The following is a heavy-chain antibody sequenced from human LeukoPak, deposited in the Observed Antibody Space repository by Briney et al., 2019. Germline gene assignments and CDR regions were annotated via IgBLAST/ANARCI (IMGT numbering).Heavy chain of an antibody. J-gene: IGHJ6*03. CDR1: GFTFSSYA. CDR2: ISGSGGST. D-gene: IGHD3-22*01. V-gene: IGHV3-23*01. CDR3: AKLSRYYYDSSGSLYMDV. Sequence: GGSLRLSCAASGFTFSSYAMSWVRQAPGKGLERVSAISGSGGSTYYADSVKGRFTISRDNSKNTLYLQMNGLRAEDTAVYYCAKLSRYYYDSSGSLYMDVWGKGTTVTVSS.